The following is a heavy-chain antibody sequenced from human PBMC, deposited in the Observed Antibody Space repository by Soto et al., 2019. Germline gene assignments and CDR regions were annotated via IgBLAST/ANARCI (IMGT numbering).Heavy chain of an antibody. D-gene: IGHD1-1*01. CDR3: VRDGTKTLRDWFDP. J-gene: IGHJ5*02. CDR1: GASISGFY. V-gene: IGHV4-4*07. Sequence: SETLSLTCTVSGASISGFYWSWVRKSAGKGLEWIGRIYATGTTDYNPSLKSRVMMSVDTSKKQFSLKLRSVTAADTAVYYCVRDGTKTLRDWFDPWGQGXSVTVSS. CDR2: IYATGTT.